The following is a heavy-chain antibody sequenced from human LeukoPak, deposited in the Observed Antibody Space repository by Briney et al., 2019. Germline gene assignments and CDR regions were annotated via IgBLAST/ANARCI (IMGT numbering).Heavy chain of an antibody. Sequence: SETLSLTCTVSGGSISSYYWSWIRQPPGKGLEWIGYIYYSGRTNYNPSLKSRVTISVDTSKNQFSLKLSSVTAADTAVYYCARGYCSGGTRYGYFDLWGRGTLVTVSS. D-gene: IGHD2-15*01. J-gene: IGHJ2*01. CDR3: ARGYCSGGTRYGYFDL. V-gene: IGHV4-59*08. CDR1: GGSISSYY. CDR2: IYYSGRT.